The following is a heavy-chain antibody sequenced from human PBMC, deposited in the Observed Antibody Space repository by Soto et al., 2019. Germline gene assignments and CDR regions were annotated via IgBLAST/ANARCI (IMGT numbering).Heavy chain of an antibody. CDR3: ARGSIVVISRDWLDP. CDR2: ISDGGSNK. J-gene: IGHJ5*02. D-gene: IGHD3-22*01. CDR1: GFTFSNYG. V-gene: IGHV3-30*03. Sequence: QVQLVESGGGVVQPGRSLRLSCTASGFTFSNYGMHWVRQAPGKGLEWVAVISDGGSNKDYADSVRGRFTISRDNSKKTLYLQLNSLTAQDTAIYYCARGSIVVISRDWLDPWGQGTLVTVSS.